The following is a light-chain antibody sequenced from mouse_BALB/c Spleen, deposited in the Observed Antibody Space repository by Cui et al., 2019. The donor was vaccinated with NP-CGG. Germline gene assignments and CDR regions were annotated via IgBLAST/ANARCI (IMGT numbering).Light chain of an antibody. Sequence: PFVPQESPPTTSPGETVTLTCRSSTGTVTTSNYANWVQEKPDHLFTGLIGGTNNRAPGVPARFSGSLIGDKAALTITGAQTEDEAIYFCALWYSNHWVFGGGTKLTVL. V-gene: IGLV1*01. J-gene: IGLJ1*01. CDR1: TGTVTTSNY. CDR3: ALWYSNHWV. CDR2: GTN.